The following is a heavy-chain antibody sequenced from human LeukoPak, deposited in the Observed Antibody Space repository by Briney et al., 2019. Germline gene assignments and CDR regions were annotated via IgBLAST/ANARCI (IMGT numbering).Heavy chain of an antibody. D-gene: IGHD3-22*01. Sequence: SETLSLTCTVSGCSISSCSYYWGWIRQPPGEGLEWIGSIYYSGSTYYNPSLKRRVTLSVNTSKNQFSLKMSSVTAADTAVYYCARHPTMLVVVATDAFDIWGQGTMVTVSS. CDR3: ARHPTMLVVVATDAFDI. CDR1: GCSISSCSYY. J-gene: IGHJ3*02. V-gene: IGHV4-39*01. CDR2: IYYSGST.